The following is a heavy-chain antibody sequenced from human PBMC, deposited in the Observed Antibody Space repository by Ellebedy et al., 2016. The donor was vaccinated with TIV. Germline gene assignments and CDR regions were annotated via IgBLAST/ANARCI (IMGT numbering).Heavy chain of an antibody. Sequence: SGPTLVKPTQTLTLTCTFSGFSLTTTGMSVNWIRQPPGKALEWLARIDWDDDKKYTTSLRTRLTFSKDTSKNQVVLSMSNMDPVDTATYYCARVYSSSSWGFDYWGQGTLVTVSS. CDR2: IDWDDDK. J-gene: IGHJ4*02. CDR1: GFSLTTTGMS. V-gene: IGHV2-70*11. CDR3: ARVYSSSSWGFDY. D-gene: IGHD6-6*01.